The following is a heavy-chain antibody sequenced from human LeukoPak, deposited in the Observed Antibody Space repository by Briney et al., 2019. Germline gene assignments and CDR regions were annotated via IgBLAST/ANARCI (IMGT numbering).Heavy chain of an antibody. D-gene: IGHD1-26*01. V-gene: IGHV4-59*08. CDR3: ARLSGSGSSIDY. J-gene: IGHJ4*02. CDR2: IYYSCST. Sequence: RXXXGXXREWIAYIYYSCSTNYPPSFKSRVTISVDPSKNHFSLKLSSVTAADTAVYYCARLSGSGSSIDYWGQGTLVTVSS.